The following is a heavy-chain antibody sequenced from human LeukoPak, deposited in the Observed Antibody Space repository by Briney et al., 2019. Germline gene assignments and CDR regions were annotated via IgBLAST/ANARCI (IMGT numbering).Heavy chain of an antibody. CDR1: GFTFDDYA. D-gene: IGHD2-21*02. Sequence: GRSLRLSCAASGFTFDDYAMHWVRHAPGKGLEWVSGISWNSGSIVYADSVKGRFTISRDNAKNSLYLQMNSLRAEDTVLYYCAKDLGIVVVTAAFHIWGQGTMVTVSS. CDR2: ISWNSGSI. J-gene: IGHJ3*02. CDR3: AKDLGIVVVTAAFHI. V-gene: IGHV3-9*01.